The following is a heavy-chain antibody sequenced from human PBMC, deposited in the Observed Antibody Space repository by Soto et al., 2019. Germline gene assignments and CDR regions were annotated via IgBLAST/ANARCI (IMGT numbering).Heavy chain of an antibody. CDR1: GYTFTSYA. J-gene: IGHJ6*02. V-gene: IGHV1-3*01. Sequence: ASVKVSCKASGYTFTSYAMHWVRQAPGQRLEWMGWINAGNGNTKYSQKFQGRVTITRDTSASTAYMELSSLRSEDTAVYYCATLHYDFWSGTDYYYGMDVWGQGTTVTVSS. CDR2: INAGNGNT. CDR3: ATLHYDFWSGTDYYYGMDV. D-gene: IGHD3-3*01.